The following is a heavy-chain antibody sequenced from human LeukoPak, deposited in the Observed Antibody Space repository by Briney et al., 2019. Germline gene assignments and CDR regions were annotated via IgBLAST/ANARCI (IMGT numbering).Heavy chain of an antibody. J-gene: IGHJ4*02. D-gene: IGHD2-21*01. CDR1: GYTFTGYY. CDR3: AREGGIGQYYFDY. CDR2: INPNSGGT. Sequence: ASVKVSCKASGYTFTGYYMHWVRQAPGQGLEWMGWINPNSGGTNYAQKFQGRVTMTRDTSISTAYMELSRLRSDDTAVYSCAREGGIGQYYFDYWGQGTLVTVSS. V-gene: IGHV1-2*02.